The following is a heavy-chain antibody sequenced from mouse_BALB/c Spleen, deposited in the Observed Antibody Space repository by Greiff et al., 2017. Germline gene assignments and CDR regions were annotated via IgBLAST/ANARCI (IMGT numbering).Heavy chain of an antibody. Sequence: VQLQQSGAELARPGASVKLSCKASGYTFTSYWMQWVKQRPGQGLEWIGAIYPGDGDTRYTQKFKGKATLTADKSSSTAYMQLSSLASEDSAVYYCAREGDYYGSFDYWGQGTTLTVAS. CDR3: AREGDYYGSFDY. D-gene: IGHD1-1*01. CDR2: IYPGDGDT. V-gene: IGHV1-87*01. J-gene: IGHJ2*01. CDR1: GYTFTSYW.